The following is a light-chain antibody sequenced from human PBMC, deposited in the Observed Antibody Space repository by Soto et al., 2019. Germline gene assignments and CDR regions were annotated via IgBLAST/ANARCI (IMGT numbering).Light chain of an antibody. CDR1: QSVSSSS. Sequence: EIVLTQSPDTLSVSPGERATLSCRASQSVSSSSLAWYQQKPGQAPRLLIYGASNRATGIPDRFSGSGSGTDFTLTISRLEPEDFAVYYCQQYGSSPLFTFGQGTKVEIK. J-gene: IGKJ1*01. CDR2: GAS. V-gene: IGKV3-20*01. CDR3: QQYGSSPLFT.